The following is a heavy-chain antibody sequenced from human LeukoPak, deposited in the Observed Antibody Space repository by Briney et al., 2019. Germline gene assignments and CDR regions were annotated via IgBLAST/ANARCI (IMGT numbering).Heavy chain of an antibody. Sequence: GGSLRLSCAASGFTFSTYWMTWVRQAPGKGLEWVANIKEDGSDEYYLDSVKGRFTISRDNAKNSLYLQMNSLKGEDTAVYYCARDWHNGNDFDYWGQGTLVAVSS. CDR2: IKEDGSDE. CDR1: GFTFSTYW. J-gene: IGHJ4*02. V-gene: IGHV3-7*01. D-gene: IGHD1-1*01. CDR3: ARDWHNGNDFDY.